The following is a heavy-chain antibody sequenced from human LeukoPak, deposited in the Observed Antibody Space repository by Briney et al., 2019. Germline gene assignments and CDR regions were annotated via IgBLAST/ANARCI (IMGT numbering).Heavy chain of an antibody. CDR3: ASIAAAATFYFDY. Sequence: ASVEVSCKASGGTFSSYAISWVRQAPGQGLEWMGRVIPIPGIANYAQKFQGRVTITADKSTSTAYMELSSLRSEDTAVYYCASIAAAATFYFDYWGQGTLVTVSS. J-gene: IGHJ4*02. V-gene: IGHV1-69*04. D-gene: IGHD6-13*01. CDR1: GGTFSSYA. CDR2: VIPIPGIA.